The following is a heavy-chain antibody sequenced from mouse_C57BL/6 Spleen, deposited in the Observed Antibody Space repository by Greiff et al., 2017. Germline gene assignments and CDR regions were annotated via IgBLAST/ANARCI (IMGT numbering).Heavy chain of an antibody. Sequence: VQLQQSGPELVKPGASVKISCKASGYTFTDYYMNWVTQSHGKSLEWIGDINPNNGGTSYNQKFKGKATLTVDKSSSTAYMELRSLTSEDSAVYYCARNYYGSSPYYAMDYWGQGTSVTVAS. D-gene: IGHD1-1*01. CDR3: ARNYYGSSPYYAMDY. V-gene: IGHV1-26*01. J-gene: IGHJ4*01. CDR1: GYTFTDYY. CDR2: INPNNGGT.